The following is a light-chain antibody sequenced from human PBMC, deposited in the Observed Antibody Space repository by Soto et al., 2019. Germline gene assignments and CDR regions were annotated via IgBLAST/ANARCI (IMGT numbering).Light chain of an antibody. J-gene: IGKJ4*01. CDR3: QQYNTWPV. Sequence: EIVMTQSPATLSVSPGERATLSCRASQSVSSNLAWYQQKPGQAPRLLIYGASTRATGIPARFSGSGSGTEFTITISSLQSEDFAVYFCQQYNTWPVFGGGTKVEIK. CDR1: QSVSSN. CDR2: GAS. V-gene: IGKV3-15*01.